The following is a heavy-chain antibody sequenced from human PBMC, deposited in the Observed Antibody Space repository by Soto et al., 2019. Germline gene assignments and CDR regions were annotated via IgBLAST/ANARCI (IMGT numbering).Heavy chain of an antibody. CDR1: GFTFSNYA. Sequence: EVQLLDSGGGLVQPGGSLRLSCAASGFTFSNYAMTWVRQGPGKGLEWVSGISGSGGRSYYADSVKGRFTISRDNSKSTLYLQMNSQRADDTAVYYCAKAYFVWSSEQPYYFDYWGQGTLVTVSS. CDR2: ISGSGGRS. J-gene: IGHJ4*02. V-gene: IGHV3-23*01. D-gene: IGHD3-16*01. CDR3: AKAYFVWSSEQPYYFDY.